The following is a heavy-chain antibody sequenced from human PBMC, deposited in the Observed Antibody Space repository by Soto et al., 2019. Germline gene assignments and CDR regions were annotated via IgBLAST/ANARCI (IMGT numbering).Heavy chain of an antibody. CDR2: IPHDGSYK. CDR1: GLPFSSYG. Sequence: QVQLVESGGGVVQPGRSLRLSCAASGLPFSSYGMHWVRQAPGKGLECVAIIPHDGSYKYHVDSVKGRFTISRNNSKKTLYLQMDSLRPEHTAVYYCGALNYGGDDCWGQGTLVTVSS. D-gene: IGHD4-17*01. V-gene: IGHV3-30*03. J-gene: IGHJ4*02. CDR3: GALNYGGDDC.